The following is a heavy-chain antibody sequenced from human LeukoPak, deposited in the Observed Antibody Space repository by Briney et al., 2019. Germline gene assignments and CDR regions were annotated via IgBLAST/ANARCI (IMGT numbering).Heavy chain of an antibody. V-gene: IGHV3-64*04. Sequence: GGSLRLSCSASGFTFSSYAMHWVRQAPGKGLEYVSAISSNGGSTYYADSVKGRFTISRDNSKNTLYLQMVSLRAEDTAVYYCAKDLSGYYTMDVWGQGTTVTVSS. CDR2: ISSNGGST. D-gene: IGHD3-10*01. J-gene: IGHJ6*02. CDR3: AKDLSGYYTMDV. CDR1: GFTFSSYA.